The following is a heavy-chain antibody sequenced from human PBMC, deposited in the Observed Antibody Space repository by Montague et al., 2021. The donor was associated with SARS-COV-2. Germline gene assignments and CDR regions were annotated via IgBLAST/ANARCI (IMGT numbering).Heavy chain of an antibody. J-gene: IGHJ4*02. Sequence: CAISGDSVSSNSAAWNWIRQSPSRGLEWLGRTYYRSKWDNDYAVXVKSRITINPDTSKNQISLQLNSVTPEDTAVYYCARGGSWLYYFDYWGQGTLVTVSS. D-gene: IGHD6-13*01. CDR1: GDSVSSNSAA. CDR2: TYYRSKWDN. V-gene: IGHV6-1*01. CDR3: ARGGSWLYYFDY.